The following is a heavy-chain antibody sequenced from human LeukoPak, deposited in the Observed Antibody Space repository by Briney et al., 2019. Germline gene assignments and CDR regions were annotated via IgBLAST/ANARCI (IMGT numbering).Heavy chain of an antibody. CDR1: GYMFKTYW. CDR3: ARRGYYNYYMDV. V-gene: IGHV5-51*01. J-gene: IGHJ6*03. CDR2: IYPDDSET. Sequence: GESLKISCKVSGYMFKTYWIAWVRQLPGKGLEWMGIIYPDDSETKYSPSFQGQVTMSADKSINTVYLQWTSLKASDTAIYYCARRGYYNYYMDVWGKGTTVTVSS.